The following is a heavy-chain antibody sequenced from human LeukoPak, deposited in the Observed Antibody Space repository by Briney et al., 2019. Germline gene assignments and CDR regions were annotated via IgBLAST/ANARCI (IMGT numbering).Heavy chain of an antibody. J-gene: IGHJ6*02. Sequence: GGSLRLSCAASGCTFSSHSMNWVRQAPGKGLEWISYISSSSSSIYYTDSVKGRFTISRDNAKNSLYLQMNSLRADDTAVYYCARVVSGRSYFFGMDVWGQGTTVTVSS. CDR2: ISSSSSSI. V-gene: IGHV3-48*01. D-gene: IGHD1-26*01. CDR3: ARVVSGRSYFFGMDV. CDR1: GCTFSSHS.